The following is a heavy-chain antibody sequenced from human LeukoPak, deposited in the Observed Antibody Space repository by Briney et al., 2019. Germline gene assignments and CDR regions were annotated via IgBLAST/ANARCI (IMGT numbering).Heavy chain of an antibody. CDR3: ARDLGWDNVTSFHF. CDR2: VYSGGST. CDR1: GFSTYSNY. V-gene: IGHV3-66*02. J-gene: IGHJ4*02. Sequence: GGSLRLSCVASGFSTYSNYMSWVRQPPGKGLEWVSVVYSGGSTNHAESVRGRFIVSRDLSRNTIYLQMNDLRPEDTAVYYCARDLGWDNVTSFHFWGQGVLVTVSS. D-gene: IGHD1-26*01.